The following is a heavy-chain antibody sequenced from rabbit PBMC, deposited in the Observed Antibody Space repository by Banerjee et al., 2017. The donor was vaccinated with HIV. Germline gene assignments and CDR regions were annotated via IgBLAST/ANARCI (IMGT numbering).Heavy chain of an antibody. CDR3: ARTDNSYGTYFNL. CDR2: INTGSGTT. CDR1: GFSFSSSYW. Sequence: QSLEESGGDLVKPGASLTLTCTASGFSFSSSYWICWVRQAPGKGLEWIGCINTGSGTTYYASWAKGRFTISKTSSTTVTLQMTSLTAADTATYFCARTDNSYGTYFNLWGPGTLVTVS. V-gene: IGHV1S40*01. J-gene: IGHJ4*01. D-gene: IGHD6-1*01.